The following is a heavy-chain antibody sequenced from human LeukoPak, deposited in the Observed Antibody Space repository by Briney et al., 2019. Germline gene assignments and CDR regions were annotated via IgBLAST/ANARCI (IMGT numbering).Heavy chain of an antibody. CDR2: IYTSGST. D-gene: IGHD3-10*01. CDR1: GGSISSGSYY. Sequence: TSETLSLTCTVSGGSISSGSYYWSWIRQPAGKGLEWIGRIYTSGSTNYTPSLKSRVTISVDTSKNQFSLKLSSVTAADTAVYYCARPYYYGSGSDVWGKGTTVTISS. J-gene: IGHJ6*04. CDR3: ARPYYYGSGSDV. V-gene: IGHV4-61*02.